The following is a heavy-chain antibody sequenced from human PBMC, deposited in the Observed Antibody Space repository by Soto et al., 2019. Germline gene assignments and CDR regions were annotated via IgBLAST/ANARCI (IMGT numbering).Heavy chain of an antibody. V-gene: IGHV1-18*01. D-gene: IGHD6-6*01. Sequence: QVQLVQSGAEVKKPGASVKVSCKASGYTFTSYGISWVRQAPGQGLEWTGWISVYNGNSNYAQKLQGRVTMSVNSSSSTAYLERRRLRSDATAVYYCAINQALVAARPATFYYWVQGILVTVSS. J-gene: IGHJ4*02. CDR2: ISVYNGNS. CDR3: AINQALVAARPATFYY. CDR1: GYTFTSYG.